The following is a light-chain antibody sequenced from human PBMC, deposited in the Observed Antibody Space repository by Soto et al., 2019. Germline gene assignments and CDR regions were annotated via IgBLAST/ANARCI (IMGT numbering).Light chain of an antibody. CDR1: SSDVGGYKY. Sequence: QSVLTQPASVSGSPGQSITISCTGTSSDVGGYKYVSWYQQHPGKAPKLMIYEVSNRPSGVPNRFSGSKSGNTASLTISGLQAEDEAVYYCSSYTGSSTYVVFGGGTKLTVL. CDR3: SSYTGSSTYVV. J-gene: IGLJ2*01. CDR2: EVS. V-gene: IGLV2-14*01.